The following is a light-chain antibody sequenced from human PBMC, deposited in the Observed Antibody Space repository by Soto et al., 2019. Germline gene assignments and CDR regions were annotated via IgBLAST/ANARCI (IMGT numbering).Light chain of an antibody. CDR3: QQYDNLSIT. Sequence: DIQMTQSPSPLSASVGDRVTITCQASQDSSTNLNWYQQKPGKAPKLLIQDASNLEPGVPSRFSGSGSGTDFTFTISSLLPEDLATYYCQQYDNLSITFGPGTKVDL. J-gene: IGKJ3*01. CDR1: QDSSTN. V-gene: IGKV1-33*01. CDR2: DAS.